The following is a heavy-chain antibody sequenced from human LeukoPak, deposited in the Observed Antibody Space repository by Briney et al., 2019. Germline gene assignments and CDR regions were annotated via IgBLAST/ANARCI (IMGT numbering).Heavy chain of an antibody. D-gene: IGHD6-19*01. CDR1: GFTFSSYA. CDR3: ARDYNPGIAVYPDY. CDR2: ISYDGSNK. V-gene: IGHV3-30*01. J-gene: IGHJ4*02. Sequence: AGGSLRLSCAASGFTFSSYAMHWVRQAPGKGLEGGAVISYDGSNKYYADSVKGRFTISSDNSKNTLYLQMNSLRAEDTAVYYCARDYNPGIAVYPDYWGQGTLVTVSS.